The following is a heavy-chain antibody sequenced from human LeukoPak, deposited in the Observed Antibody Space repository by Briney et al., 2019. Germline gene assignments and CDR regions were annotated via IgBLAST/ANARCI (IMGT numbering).Heavy chain of an antibody. CDR2: INSDGSST. V-gene: IGHV3-74*01. CDR3: ARERRIASNWFDP. D-gene: IGHD6-13*01. J-gene: IGHJ5*02. Sequence: GGSLRLSCAASGFTFSSYLMHWVRQAPGKGLVWVSRINSDGSSTSYADSVKGRFTISRDNAKNTLYLQMNSLRAEDTAVYYCARERRIASNWFDPWGQGTLVTVSS. CDR1: GFTFSSYL.